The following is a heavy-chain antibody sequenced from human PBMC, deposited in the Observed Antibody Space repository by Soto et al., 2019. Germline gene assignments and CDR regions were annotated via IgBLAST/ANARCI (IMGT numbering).Heavy chain of an antibody. J-gene: IGHJ5*02. CDR2: LYYSGNT. CDR3: ARGGGSTFNWFDP. CDR1: GGSISSFNYF. D-gene: IGHD2-15*01. V-gene: IGHV4-39*01. Sequence: QLQLQESGPGLVKPSETLSLTCTVSGGSISSFNYFWGWIRQPPGKVLEWIGSLYYSGNTYYNPSLQSRVTISLDTSKKQCTLTLRSVTAADAAVYYCARGGGSTFNWFDPWGQGTLVTVSP.